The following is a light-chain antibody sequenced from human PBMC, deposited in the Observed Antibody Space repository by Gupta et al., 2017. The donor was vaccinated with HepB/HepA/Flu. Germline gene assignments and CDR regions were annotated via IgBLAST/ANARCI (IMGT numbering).Light chain of an antibody. CDR2: TAS. Sequence: DIQMTQSPSSLSASVGDRVTITCRASQSINTYLNWYQQKPGKAPELLIYTASSLQSGVPSRFSGSGSGTDFTLTISRLQPEDFATYYCQQSDSAPCIFGQGTKVEIK. CDR3: QQSDSAPCI. J-gene: IGKJ2*02. CDR1: QSINTY. V-gene: IGKV1-39*01.